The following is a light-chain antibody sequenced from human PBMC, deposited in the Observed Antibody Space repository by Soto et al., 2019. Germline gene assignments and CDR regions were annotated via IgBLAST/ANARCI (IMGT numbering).Light chain of an antibody. J-gene: IGKJ1*01. CDR1: QSISRQ. CDR3: LQYQSYWT. Sequence: DIQMTQSPSTLSASVGDRVSITCRASQSISRQLAWYQQKPGKAPNLLIYQAFNLETGVQSRFTGSGSGTEFTHTISSQQPDDLATYYGLQYQSYWTFGQGTKVEVK. V-gene: IGKV1-5*03. CDR2: QAF.